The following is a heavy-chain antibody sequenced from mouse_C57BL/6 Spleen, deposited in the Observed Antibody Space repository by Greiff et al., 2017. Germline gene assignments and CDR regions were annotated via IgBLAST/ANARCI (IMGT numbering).Heavy chain of an antibody. CDR1: GYAFTNYL. J-gene: IGHJ2*01. D-gene: IGHD3-2*02. Sequence: VQLQQSGAELVRPGTSVKVSCKASGYAFTNYLIEWVKQRPGQGLEWIGVINPGSGGTNYNEKFKGKATRTADKSSSTAYMQLSSLTSEDSAVYCWAKTGQLRPCDYWGQGTTLTVAS. V-gene: IGHV1-54*01. CDR2: INPGSGGT. CDR3: AKTGQLRPCDY.